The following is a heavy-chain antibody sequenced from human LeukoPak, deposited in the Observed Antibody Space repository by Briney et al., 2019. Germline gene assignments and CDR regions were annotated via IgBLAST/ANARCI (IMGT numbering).Heavy chain of an antibody. D-gene: IGHD6-19*01. CDR1: GFTFSSYS. Sequence: GGSLRPSCAASGFTFSSYSMNWVRQAPGKGLEWVSSISSSSSYIYYADSVKGRFTISRDNAKNSLYLQMNSLRAEDTAVYYCVASSGWYYFDYWGQGTLVTVSS. CDR3: VASSGWYYFDY. V-gene: IGHV3-21*01. CDR2: ISSSSSYI. J-gene: IGHJ4*02.